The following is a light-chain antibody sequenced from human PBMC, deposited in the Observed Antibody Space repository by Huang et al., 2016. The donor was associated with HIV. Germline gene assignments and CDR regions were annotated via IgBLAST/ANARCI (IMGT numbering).Light chain of an antibody. V-gene: IGKV3-20*01. Sequence: EIVLTQSPGTLSLSPGERATLSCRASQSISRGYLAWYQQKSGRAPSLLIYATSNRAAGIPDRFSGSWSATDFTLTISRLEPEDFALYYCQQYGSTPPTFGQGTKVDIK. CDR2: ATS. J-gene: IGKJ1*01. CDR1: QSISRGY. CDR3: QQYGSTPPT.